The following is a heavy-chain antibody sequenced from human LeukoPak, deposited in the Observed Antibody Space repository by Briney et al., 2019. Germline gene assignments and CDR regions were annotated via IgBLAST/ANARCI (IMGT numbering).Heavy chain of an antibody. CDR1: GGSISSGDYY. CDR3: ARDVNYGSGSQSRFDP. CDR2: IYYSGST. Sequence: SQTLSLTCTVSGGSISSGDYYWSWIRQPPGKGLEWIGYIYYSGSTYYNPSLKSRVTISVDTSKNQFSLKLSSVTAADTAVYYCARDVNYGSGSQSRFDPWGQGTLVTVSS. V-gene: IGHV4-30-4*01. D-gene: IGHD3-10*01. J-gene: IGHJ5*02.